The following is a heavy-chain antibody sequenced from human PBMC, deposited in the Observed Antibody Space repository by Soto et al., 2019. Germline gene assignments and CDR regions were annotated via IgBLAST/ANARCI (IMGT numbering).Heavy chain of an antibody. CDR2: ISGSGGST. CDR1: GFTFSSYA. J-gene: IGHJ4*02. V-gene: IGHV3-23*01. Sequence: GESLKISCAASGFTFSSYAMSWVRQAPGKGLEWVSAISGSGGSTYYADSVKGRFTISRDNSKNTRYLQMNSLRAEDTAVYYCASPPARYYYDSSGYSYFDYWGQGTLVTVSS. CDR3: ASPPARYYYDSSGYSYFDY. D-gene: IGHD3-22*01.